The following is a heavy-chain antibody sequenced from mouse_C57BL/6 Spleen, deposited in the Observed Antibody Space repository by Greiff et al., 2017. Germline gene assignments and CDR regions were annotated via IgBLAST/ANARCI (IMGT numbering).Heavy chain of an antibody. CDR1: GYTFTSSW. CDR3: ARPRDYGSSYGAMDY. D-gene: IGHD1-1*01. J-gene: IGHJ4*01. Sequence: QVQLQPPGAELVRPGSSVKLSCKASGYTFTSSWMPWVKQRPIQGLEWIGNIDPSDSETHYNQKFKDKATLTVDKASSTAYMQLSSLTSEDSAVYYCARPRDYGSSYGAMDYWGQGTSVTVSS. CDR2: IDPSDSET. V-gene: IGHV1-52*01.